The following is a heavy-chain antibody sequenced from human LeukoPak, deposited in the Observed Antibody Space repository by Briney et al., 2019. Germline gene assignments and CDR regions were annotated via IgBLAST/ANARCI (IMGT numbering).Heavy chain of an antibody. D-gene: IGHD2-15*01. V-gene: IGHV4-30-2*01. CDR1: GGSISSVGYS. CDR2: IYHSGST. CDR3: ARRGISGGGRHKFDY. Sequence: SETLSLTCAVSGGSISSVGYSCSWIRQPPGKGLEWIEYIYHSGSTYYNPSLKSRVTISVDRSKNQYSLTLSSVPAAETAGHYCARRGISGGGRHKFDYWGQGTLVTVSS. J-gene: IGHJ4*02.